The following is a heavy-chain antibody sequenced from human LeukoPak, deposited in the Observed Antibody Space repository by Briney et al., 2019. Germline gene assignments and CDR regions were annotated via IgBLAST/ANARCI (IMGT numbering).Heavy chain of an antibody. CDR2: IYPGDSDT. D-gene: IGHD3-10*01. CDR3: ARDYFSGSYFSTFTY. CDR1: GSRFTNYW. V-gene: IGHV5-51*01. J-gene: IGHJ4*02. Sequence: GASLQISSQGSGSRFTNYWIGWGGRPPGKGLGWRGIIYPGDSDTRYTPSFQGQVTISADKSISTAYLQWSSLKASDTAMYYCARDYFSGSYFSTFTYWGQGTLVTVSS.